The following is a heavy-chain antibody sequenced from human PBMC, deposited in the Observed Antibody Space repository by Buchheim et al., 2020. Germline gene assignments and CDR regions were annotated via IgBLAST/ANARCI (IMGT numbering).Heavy chain of an antibody. CDR3: AKRVGAPWYYFDY. J-gene: IGHJ4*02. V-gene: IGHV3-23*01. CDR1: GFTFTA. Sequence: EVQLLESGVGLLQPGGSLRLSCAASGFTFTAMTWVRQAPGKGLEWVSTIGVNTYYADSRKYRFTISTDNSKNTLYLKITSLRAEDTALYYCAKRVGAPWYYFDYWGQGTL. D-gene: IGHD1-26*01. CDR2: IGVNT.